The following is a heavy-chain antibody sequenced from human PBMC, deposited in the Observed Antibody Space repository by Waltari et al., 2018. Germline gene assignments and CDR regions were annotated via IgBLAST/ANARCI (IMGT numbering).Heavy chain of an antibody. CDR3: ARDLNYDILTGYYDAFDI. V-gene: IGHV4-59*01. D-gene: IGHD3-9*01. J-gene: IGHJ3*02. CDR2: IYYSGST. Sequence: QVQLQESGPGLVKPSETLSLTCTVSGGSISSYYWSWIRQPPGKGLEWIGYIYYSGSTNYNPSLKSRVTISVDTSKNQFSLKLSSVTAADTAVYYCARDLNYDILTGYYDAFDIWGQGTMVTVSS. CDR1: GGSISSYY.